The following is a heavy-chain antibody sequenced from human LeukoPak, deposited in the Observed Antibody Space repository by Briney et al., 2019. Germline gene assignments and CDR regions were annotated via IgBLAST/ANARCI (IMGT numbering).Heavy chain of an antibody. CDR3: ARKALGIFDY. CDR2: IYHSGST. D-gene: IGHD7-27*01. J-gene: IGHJ4*02. V-gene: IGHV4-30-2*01. CDR1: GGSISSGGYS. Sequence: PSQTLSLTCVVSGGSISSGGYSWSWIRQPPGKGLEWIGYIYHSGSTYYNPSLKSRVTISVDRSKNQFSLKLNSVTAADTAVYYCARKALGIFDYWGQGTLVTVSS.